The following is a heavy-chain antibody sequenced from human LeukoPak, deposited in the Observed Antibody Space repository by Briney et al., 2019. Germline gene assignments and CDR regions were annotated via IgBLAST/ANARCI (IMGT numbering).Heavy chain of an antibody. Sequence: GGSLRLSCAASGFNFANHAMSWVRQTAGKGLEWVSAISGGGDITYYADSVKGRFTISRDNAKNSLCLQMNSLRAEDTAVYYCARGAYYYEDWGQGTLVTVSS. D-gene: IGHD3-22*01. J-gene: IGHJ4*02. CDR3: ARGAYYYED. CDR2: ISGGGDIT. CDR1: GFNFANHA. V-gene: IGHV3-23*01.